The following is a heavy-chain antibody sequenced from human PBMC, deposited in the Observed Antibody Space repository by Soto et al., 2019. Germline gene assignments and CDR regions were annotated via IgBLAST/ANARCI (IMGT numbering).Heavy chain of an antibody. CDR2: ISGSGGGT. Sequence: GGSLRLSCAASGFIFSSYAMTWVRQAPGKGLEWVSAISGSGGGTYYSDSVEGRFTISRDNSKNTLYLQMNSLRAEDTAVYYCVRAIYSSSSYWGQGTLVTVSS. J-gene: IGHJ4*02. D-gene: IGHD6-6*01. CDR1: GFIFSSYA. V-gene: IGHV3-23*01. CDR3: VRAIYSSSSY.